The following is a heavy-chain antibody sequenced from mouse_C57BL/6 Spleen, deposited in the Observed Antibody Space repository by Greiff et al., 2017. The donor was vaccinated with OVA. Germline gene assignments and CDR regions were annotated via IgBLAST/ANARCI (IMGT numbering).Heavy chain of an antibody. J-gene: IGHJ1*01. V-gene: IGHV1-64*01. D-gene: IGHD1-1*01. CDR1: GYTFTSYW. CDR3: ARPYYVSSYVGYFDV. Sequence: QVQLQQPGAELVKPGASVKLSCKASGYTFTSYWMHWVKQRPGQGLEWIGMIHPNSGSTNYNEKFKSKATLTVDKSSSTAYMQLSSLTSEDSAVSYFARPYYVSSYVGYFDVWGAETTVAVSS. CDR2: IHPNSGST.